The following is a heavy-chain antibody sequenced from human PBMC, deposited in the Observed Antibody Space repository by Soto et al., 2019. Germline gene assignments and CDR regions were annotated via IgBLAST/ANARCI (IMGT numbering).Heavy chain of an antibody. CDR2: IWSGGTT. V-gene: IGHV3-66*01. CDR1: GFTVSSNY. CDR3: ARESGFFAT. J-gene: IGHJ4*02. Sequence: EEQLVESGGGQVQPGGSLRLSCAASGFTVSSNYMSWVRQAPRRGLEWVSTIWSGGTTYYADSVKGRFTISRDDSKNTLYLQMNSLRAEDTALYYCARESGFFATWGQGTLVTVSS.